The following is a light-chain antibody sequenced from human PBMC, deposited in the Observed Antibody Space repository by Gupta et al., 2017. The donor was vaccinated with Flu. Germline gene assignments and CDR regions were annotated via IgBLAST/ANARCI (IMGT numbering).Light chain of an antibody. CDR3: QQYYSTPYT. J-gene: IGKJ2*01. Sequence: NCKSSQSVLYNSNNKNYLAWYQQKPGQPPKLLIYWASTRESGVPDRFRGSESGTDFTLSISSLQAEDVAVYYCQQYYSTPYTFGQGTKLEIK. V-gene: IGKV4-1*01. CDR2: WAS. CDR1: QSVLYNSNNKNY.